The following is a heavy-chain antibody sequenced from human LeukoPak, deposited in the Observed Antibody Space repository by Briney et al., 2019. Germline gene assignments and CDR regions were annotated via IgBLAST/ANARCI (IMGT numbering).Heavy chain of an antibody. CDR3: ARDPNYGMDV. CDR2: IIPIFGTA. Sequence: EASVKVSCKASGGTFSSYAISWVRQAPGQGLEWMGGIIPIFGTANYAQKFQGRVTITADESTSTAYMELSSLRSEDTAVYYCARDPNYGMDVWGQGTTVTVSS. J-gene: IGHJ6*02. V-gene: IGHV1-69*13. CDR1: GGTFSSYA.